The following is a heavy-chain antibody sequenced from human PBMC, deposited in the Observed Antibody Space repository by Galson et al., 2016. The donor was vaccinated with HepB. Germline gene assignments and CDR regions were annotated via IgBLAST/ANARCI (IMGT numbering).Heavy chain of an antibody. J-gene: IGHJ5*02. CDR2: ITPTSSSI. D-gene: IGHD3-22*01. V-gene: IGHV3-21*01. CDR3: ARDGCYYESSGYHELNLDQ. CDR1: GFPFNIYS. Sequence: SLRLSCAASGFPFNIYSMNWVRQAPGKGLEWVSCITPTSSSICYAESVKGRFTISRDNAEDSLYLQSNSLRAEDTAVYYCARDGCYYESSGYHELNLDQWGQGTVVIVSS.